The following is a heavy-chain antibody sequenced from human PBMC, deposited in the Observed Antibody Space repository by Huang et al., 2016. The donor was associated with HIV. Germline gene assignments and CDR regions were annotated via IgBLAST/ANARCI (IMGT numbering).Heavy chain of an antibody. D-gene: IGHD6-13*01. CDR1: GFTFSSSS. CDR3: AKGGAGGTIRYFQH. J-gene: IGHJ1*01. V-gene: IGHV3-23*01. Sequence: EVQLLESGGGLVQPGGSLRLSCAASGFTFSSSSRRWVRQAPGKGLEWVATIGGTGYTTHHADSVKGRFAVSRDKSKNTLYLQMNSLRAEDTAVYYCAKGGAGGTIRYFQHWGQGTLVTVSS. CDR2: IGGTGYTT.